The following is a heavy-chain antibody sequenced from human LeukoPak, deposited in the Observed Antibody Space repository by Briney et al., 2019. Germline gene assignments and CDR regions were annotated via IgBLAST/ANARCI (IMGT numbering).Heavy chain of an antibody. Sequence: GASVKVSCKASGYTFTSYYMHWVRQAPGQGLEWMGLINPSGGSTNYAQKCQGRLTMTRDTSTSTVYMELSGLRSEDTAVYYCARGPRITLVRGGQWYYYMDVWGKGTTVTISS. J-gene: IGHJ6*03. CDR3: ARGPRITLVRGGQWYYYMDV. CDR2: INPSGGST. CDR1: GYTFTSYY. V-gene: IGHV1-46*01. D-gene: IGHD3-10*01.